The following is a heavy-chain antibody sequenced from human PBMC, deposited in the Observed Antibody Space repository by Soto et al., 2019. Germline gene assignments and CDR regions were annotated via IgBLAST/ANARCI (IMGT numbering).Heavy chain of an antibody. D-gene: IGHD2-21*02. Sequence: ASVKVSCKFSGYTLTELSVHWVRQAPGKGLEWMGGFDPEDGETIYALTFQGRVTMTEDTSTDTAYMELSSLRSENTVVYYCATVSSGVVVTTYFDYWGQGTLVTVSS. V-gene: IGHV1-24*01. CDR3: ATVSSGVVVTTYFDY. CDR2: FDPEDGET. J-gene: IGHJ4*02. CDR1: GYTLTELS.